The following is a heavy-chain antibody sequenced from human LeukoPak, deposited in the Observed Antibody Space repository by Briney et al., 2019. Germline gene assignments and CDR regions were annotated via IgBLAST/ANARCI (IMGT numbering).Heavy chain of an antibody. Sequence: ASQTLSLTCTVSGGSISSGGYYWSWIRQPPGKGLEWIGYFYHSGSTYYNPSLKSRVTISVDRSKNQFSLKLSSVTAADTAVYYCARDSTEYCSSTSCYTRDIWGQGTMVTVSS. D-gene: IGHD2-2*02. V-gene: IGHV4-30-2*01. CDR1: GGSISSGGYY. CDR2: FYHSGST. CDR3: ARDSTEYCSSTSCYTRDI. J-gene: IGHJ3*02.